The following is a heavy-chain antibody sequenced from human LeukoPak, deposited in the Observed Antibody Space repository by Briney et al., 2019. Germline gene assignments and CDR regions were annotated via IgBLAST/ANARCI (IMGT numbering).Heavy chain of an antibody. CDR2: ISGSGGST. J-gene: IGHJ4*02. CDR1: GFTFSSYS. V-gene: IGHV3-23*01. Sequence: GGSLRLSCAASGFTFSSYSMNWVRQAPGKGLKWVSAISGSGGSTYYADSVKGRFTISRDNSKNTLYLQMNSLRAEDTAVYYCAKRGDIVVVPAATAFDYWGQGTLVTVSS. CDR3: AKRGDIVVVPAATAFDY. D-gene: IGHD2-2*01.